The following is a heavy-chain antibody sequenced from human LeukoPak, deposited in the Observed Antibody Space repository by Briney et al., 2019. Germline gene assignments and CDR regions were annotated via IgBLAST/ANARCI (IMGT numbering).Heavy chain of an antibody. CDR1: GFTFDDYA. V-gene: IGHV3-9*01. CDR2: ISWNGGSI. CDR3: AKGFSVVVPAAHFDY. D-gene: IGHD2-2*01. J-gene: IGHJ4*02. Sequence: PGGSLRLSCAASGFTFDDYAMHWVRQAPGKGLEWVSGISWNGGSIGYADSVKGRFTISRDNAKNSLYLQMNSLRAEDTALYYCAKGFSVVVPAAHFDYWGQGTLVTVSS.